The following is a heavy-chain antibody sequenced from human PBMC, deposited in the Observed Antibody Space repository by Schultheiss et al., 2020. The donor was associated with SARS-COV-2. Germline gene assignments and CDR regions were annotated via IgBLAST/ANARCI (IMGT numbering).Heavy chain of an antibody. Sequence: GGSLRLSCAASGFTFSRYAVSWVRQAPGKGLEWVSTISGSGNSTYYADSVKGRYTISRDNSKNTLYLQMNSLRAEDTAIYYCARDGISTILDVWGQGTTVTVSS. D-gene: IGHD5/OR15-5a*01. CDR1: GFTFSRYA. CDR3: ARDGISTILDV. J-gene: IGHJ6*02. CDR2: ISGSGNST. V-gene: IGHV3-23*01.